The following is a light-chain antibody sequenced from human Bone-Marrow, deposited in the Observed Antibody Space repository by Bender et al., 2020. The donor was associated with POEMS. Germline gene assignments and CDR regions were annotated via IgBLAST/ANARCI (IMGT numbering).Light chain of an antibody. CDR3: CSYAGRNLVI. Sequence: QPALTQPASVSGSPGQSITISCTGSRSDVGGYNLVSWYQHYPGKAPKVIIYDATSRPSGISNRFSGSWSGNTASLTISGLQADDEAEYFCCSYAGRNLVIFGRGTKLTVL. J-gene: IGLJ2*01. CDR2: DAT. V-gene: IGLV2-23*01. CDR1: RSDVGGYNL.